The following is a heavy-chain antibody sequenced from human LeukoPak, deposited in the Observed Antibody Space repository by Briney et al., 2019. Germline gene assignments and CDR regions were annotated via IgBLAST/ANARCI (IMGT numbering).Heavy chain of an antibody. CDR2: ISSSGSTI. J-gene: IGHJ4*02. Sequence: PGGSLRLSCAASGFTFSDYYMSWIRQAPGKGLEWVSYISSSGSTIYYADSVKGRFTISGDKAKNSLYLRMNSLRVEDTAVYYCARDYKYAFDNWGQGTLVTVSS. CDR3: ARDYKYAFDN. D-gene: IGHD5-24*01. CDR1: GFTFSDYY. V-gene: IGHV3-11*04.